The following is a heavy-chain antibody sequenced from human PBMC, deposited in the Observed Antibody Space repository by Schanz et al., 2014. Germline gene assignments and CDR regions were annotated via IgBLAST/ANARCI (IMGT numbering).Heavy chain of an antibody. Sequence: EVQLVESGGGLVQPGGSLRLSCAASGFTVSKNYMRWVRQAPGKGLEWVSIIYTDGSTYYADSVRDRFTISRDNSRNTLFLQMRNLRADDTALYYCAKGKSEVRGIILDYWGQGTMVVVSS. J-gene: IGHJ4*02. CDR2: IYTDGST. D-gene: IGHD3-10*01. V-gene: IGHV3-66*01. CDR1: GFTVSKNY. CDR3: AKGKSEVRGIILDY.